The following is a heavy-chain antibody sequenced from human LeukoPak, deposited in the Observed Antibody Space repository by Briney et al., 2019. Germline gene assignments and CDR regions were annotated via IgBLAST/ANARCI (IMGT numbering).Heavy chain of an antibody. CDR1: GGSISSSGFF. J-gene: IGHJ4*02. V-gene: IGHV4-39*02. CDR2: ISYSGST. D-gene: IGHD3-10*01. CDR3: ARGGDGSGRYYPF. Sequence: PSETLSLTCTVSGGSISSSGFFWGWIRQPPGKGLEWIGIISYSGSTYYNPSLKSRATISVDTSKNHFSLKLTSVTAADTAVYYCARGGDGSGRYYPFWGQGTLVTVSS.